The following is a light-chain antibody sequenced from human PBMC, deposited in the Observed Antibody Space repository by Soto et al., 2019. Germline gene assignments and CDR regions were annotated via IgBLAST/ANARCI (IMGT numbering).Light chain of an antibody. J-gene: IGKJ2*01. Sequence: EIVLTQSPGTLSLSPGERATLSCRASQSVSSSYLAWYQQKPGQAPRRLIYGASSRATGIPDRFSGSGSGTHFTLTISRLEPEDFAVYYCQQYGSSPPYTFGQGTKLEIK. CDR2: GAS. V-gene: IGKV3-20*01. CDR1: QSVSSSY. CDR3: QQYGSSPPYT.